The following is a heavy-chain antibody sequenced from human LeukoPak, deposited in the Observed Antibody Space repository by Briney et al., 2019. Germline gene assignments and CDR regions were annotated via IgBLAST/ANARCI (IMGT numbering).Heavy chain of an antibody. Sequence: GGSLRLSCAASGFTVSSNYMSWVRQAPGRGLEWVSVIFAGGTTNYADSVKGRFIISRDNSKNTLYLQMNSLRAEDTAVYYCAKDMGDGYNYRGGLDYWGQGTLVTVSS. CDR1: GFTVSSNY. CDR3: AKDMGDGYNYRGGLDY. J-gene: IGHJ4*02. CDR2: IFAGGTT. V-gene: IGHV3-66*01. D-gene: IGHD5-24*01.